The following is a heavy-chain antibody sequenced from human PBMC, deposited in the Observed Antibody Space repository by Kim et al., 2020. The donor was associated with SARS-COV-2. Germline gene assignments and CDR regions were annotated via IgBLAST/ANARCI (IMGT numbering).Heavy chain of an antibody. CDR1: GFTFSTYS. CDR2: ISSDSNYK. CDR3: ARESGYQVSDGIDV. J-gene: IGHJ6*02. V-gene: IGHV3-21*01. Sequence: GGSLRLSCAASGFTFSTYSMNWVRQAPGKGLEWVSSISSDSNYKYYAKSVKGRFTISRDNAKNSLYLQMNSLRVEDTAIYYCARESGYQVSDGIDVWGQGTTVTVSS. D-gene: IGHD5-12*01.